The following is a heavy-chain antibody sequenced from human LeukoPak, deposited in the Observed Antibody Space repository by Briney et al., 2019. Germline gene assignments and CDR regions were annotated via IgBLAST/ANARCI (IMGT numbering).Heavy chain of an antibody. CDR2: IRYSGST. CDR1: GGSISSSSYY. CDR3: ARAPRAYCSTTGSCFQDY. Sequence: SETLSLTCSVSGGSISSSSYYWGWIRQPPGKGLEWIGSIRYSGSTYYNPSLKSRVTILVDKSKNQFSLNLTSVTAADTAVYFCARAPRAYCSTTGSCFQDYWGQGTLVTVSS. V-gene: IGHV4-39*07. D-gene: IGHD2-2*01. J-gene: IGHJ4*02.